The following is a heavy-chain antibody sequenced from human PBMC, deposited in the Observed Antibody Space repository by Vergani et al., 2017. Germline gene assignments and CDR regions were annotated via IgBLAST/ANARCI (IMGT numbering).Heavy chain of an antibody. CDR3: YYYYYMDF. J-gene: IGHJ6*03. CDR1: GFTFSACP. Sequence: VQLVESGGGVVQPGRSLRLSCAASGFTFSACPMTWVRQAPGKGLEWVSAISARYPSTYYADSVKGRFTISRDNSTNTLYLQMNSLRAEDTAVYYCYYYYYMDFWGKGTTVTVSS. CDR2: ISARYPST. V-gene: IGHV3-23*04.